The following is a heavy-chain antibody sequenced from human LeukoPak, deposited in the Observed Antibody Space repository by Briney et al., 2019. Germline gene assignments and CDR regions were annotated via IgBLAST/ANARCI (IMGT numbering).Heavy chain of an antibody. Sequence: SEALSLTCAVYGGSFSGYYWSWIRQPPEEGLEWIGEINHSGSTNYNPSLKSRVTISVDTSKNQFSLKLSSATAADTAVYYCARRSQWLVRAFDYWGQGTLVTVSS. CDR3: ARRSQWLVRAFDY. CDR1: GGSFSGYY. CDR2: INHSGST. J-gene: IGHJ4*02. D-gene: IGHD6-19*01. V-gene: IGHV4-34*01.